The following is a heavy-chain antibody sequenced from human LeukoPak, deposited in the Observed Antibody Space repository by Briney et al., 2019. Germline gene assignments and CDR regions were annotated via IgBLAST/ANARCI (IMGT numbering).Heavy chain of an antibody. V-gene: IGHV3-21*01. Sequence: GGSLRLSCAASDFTFSTYNMHWVRQAPGKGLEWVSTISSNTDSYIYYANSVRGRFTISRDNAKNSLYLQMNSLRAEDTAVYFCAKAPRSSGASENNWFDPWGQGTLVTVSS. CDR1: DFTFSTYN. J-gene: IGHJ5*02. D-gene: IGHD1-26*01. CDR2: ISSNTDSYI. CDR3: AKAPRSSGASENNWFDP.